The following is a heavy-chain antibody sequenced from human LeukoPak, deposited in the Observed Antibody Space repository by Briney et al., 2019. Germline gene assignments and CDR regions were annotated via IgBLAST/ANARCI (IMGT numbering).Heavy chain of an antibody. V-gene: IGHV3-53*01. CDR3: ARIITMIVGSHDAFDI. Sequence: GGSLRLSCAASGFTVSSNYMSWVRQAPGKGLEWVSVIYGGGSTYYADSVKGRFTISRDNSKNTLYLQMNSLRAEDTAVYYCARIITMIVGSHDAFDIWGQGTMVTVSS. J-gene: IGHJ3*02. CDR1: GFTVSSNY. CDR2: IYGGGST. D-gene: IGHD3-22*01.